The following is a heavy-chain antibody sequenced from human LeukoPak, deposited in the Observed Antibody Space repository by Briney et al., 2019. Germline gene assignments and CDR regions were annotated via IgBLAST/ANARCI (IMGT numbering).Heavy chain of an antibody. Sequence: ASVKVSCKASGYTFTGYYMHWVRQAPGQGLEWMGWINPNSGGTNYAQKFQGRVTMTRDTSTSTVYMELSSLRSEDTAVYYCARDSATGYYYDSSGFFDLWGRGTLVTVSS. J-gene: IGHJ2*01. CDR1: GYTFTGYY. CDR2: INPNSGGT. D-gene: IGHD3-22*01. CDR3: ARDSATGYYYDSSGFFDL. V-gene: IGHV1-2*02.